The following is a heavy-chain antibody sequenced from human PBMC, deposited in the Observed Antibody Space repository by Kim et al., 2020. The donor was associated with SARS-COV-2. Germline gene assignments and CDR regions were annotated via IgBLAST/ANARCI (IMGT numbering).Heavy chain of an antibody. CDR3: AKDQTSGYSYGYLYYYGMDV. D-gene: IGHD5-18*01. V-gene: IGHV3-23*01. Sequence: RFTISRDNSKNTLYLQMNSLRAEDTAVYYCAKDQTSGYSYGYLYYYGMDVWGQGTTVTVSS. J-gene: IGHJ6*02.